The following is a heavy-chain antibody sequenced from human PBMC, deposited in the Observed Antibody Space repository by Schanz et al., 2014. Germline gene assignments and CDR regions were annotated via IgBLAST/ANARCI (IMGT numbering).Heavy chain of an antibody. D-gene: IGHD2-2*01. V-gene: IGHV3-21*01. CDR2: ISTSGTYM. CDR1: GFTFSSYA. CDR3: ARAGYDADNWFDP. J-gene: IGHJ5*02. Sequence: EVQLVESGGGLVQPGGSLRLSCTASGFTFSSYAMSWVRQAPGKGLEWVSSISTSGTYMYIADSLKGRLTISRDDAKNSLFLQMNSLRAEDTAVYYCARAGYDADNWFDPWGQGTLVTVSS.